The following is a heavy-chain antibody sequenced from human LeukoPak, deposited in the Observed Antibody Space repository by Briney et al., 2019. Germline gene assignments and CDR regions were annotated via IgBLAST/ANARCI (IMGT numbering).Heavy chain of an antibody. Sequence: LGASVKVSCKVSGYTLTELSMHWVRQAPGKGLEWMGGFDPEDGEIIYAQKFQGRVTMTEDTSTDTAYMELSSLRSEDTAVYYCATSSYAVAGTFDYWGQGTLVTVSS. CDR3: ATSSYAVAGTFDY. CDR2: FDPEDGEI. D-gene: IGHD6-19*01. CDR1: GYTLTELS. V-gene: IGHV1-24*01. J-gene: IGHJ4*02.